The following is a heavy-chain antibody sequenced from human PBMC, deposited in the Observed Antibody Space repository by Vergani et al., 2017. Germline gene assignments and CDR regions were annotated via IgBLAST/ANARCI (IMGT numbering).Heavy chain of an antibody. V-gene: IGHV1-2*06. D-gene: IGHD2-2*01. J-gene: IGHJ4*02. CDR2: IDPNSVDT. Sequence: QVQLVQSGAEVKKPGASVRVSCKASGFTFTSYHIHWVRQAPGQGLDWLGRIDPNSVDTKYSQRFQGRVTITRDTSINTAYMEMTRLRPDDPAIYFCVRVLVGCSRTNCFADHWGQGTLVTVSS. CDR1: GFTFTSYH. CDR3: VRVLVGCSRTNCFADH.